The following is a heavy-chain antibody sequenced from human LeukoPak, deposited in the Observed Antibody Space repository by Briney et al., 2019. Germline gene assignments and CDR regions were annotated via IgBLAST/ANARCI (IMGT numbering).Heavy chain of an antibody. J-gene: IGHJ4*02. CDR1: GFTFSGSC. D-gene: IGHD3-16*01. V-gene: IGHV3-11*01. CDR2: ISSSGSTI. CDR3: ARDFFLRGGDY. Sequence: GGSLRLSCVVSGFTFSGSCMSWVRQAPGKGLEWVSYISSSGSTIYYADSVKGRFTISRDNAKNSLYLQMNSLRAEDTAVYYCARDFFLRGGDYWGQGTLVTVSS.